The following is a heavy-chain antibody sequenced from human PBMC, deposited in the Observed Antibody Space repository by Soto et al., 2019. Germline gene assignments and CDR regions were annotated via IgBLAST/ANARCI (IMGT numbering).Heavy chain of an antibody. CDR2: ISDDGSSK. Sequence: VLLVESGGGVVQPGRSLRISCAVSGFTFSSFGMHWVRQAPGKGLEWVAVISDDGSSKHYADSLKGRFTISRDNSNNQRYLQMDSLGPEDTAVYYCAKDRWGDFGDLNLPGYWGQGTLVTVSS. J-gene: IGHJ4*02. CDR3: AKDRWGDFGDLNLPGY. D-gene: IGHD4-17*01. V-gene: IGHV3-30*18. CDR1: GFTFSSFG.